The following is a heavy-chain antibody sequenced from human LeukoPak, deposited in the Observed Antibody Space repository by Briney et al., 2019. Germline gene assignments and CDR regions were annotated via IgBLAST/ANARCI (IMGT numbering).Heavy chain of an antibody. D-gene: IGHD5-18*01. CDR1: GFTFADYA. V-gene: IGHV3-9*01. Sequence: PGGSLRLSCAASGFTFADYAMHWVRQTPGKGLEWVAGISWNSGNIDYADSVKGRFTISRDNAKNSLYLQMNSPRAEATALYYCAKGRGYNYGYIFGYFDYWGQGTLVTVSS. J-gene: IGHJ4*02. CDR2: ISWNSGNI. CDR3: AKGRGYNYGYIFGYFDY.